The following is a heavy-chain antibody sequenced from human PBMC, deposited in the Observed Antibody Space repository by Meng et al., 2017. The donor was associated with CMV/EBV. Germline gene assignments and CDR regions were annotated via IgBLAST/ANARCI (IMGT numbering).Heavy chain of an antibody. CDR2: IRYDRSNK. Sequence: GESLKISCAASGFTFSSYGMHWVRQAPGKGLEWVAFIRYDRSNKYYADSVKGRFTISRDNSKNTLYLQMNSLRAEDTAVYYCAKVLSNWNYLGAFDYWGQGTLVTVSS. J-gene: IGHJ4*02. CDR1: GFTFSSYG. CDR3: AKVLSNWNYLGAFDY. V-gene: IGHV3-30*02. D-gene: IGHD1-7*01.